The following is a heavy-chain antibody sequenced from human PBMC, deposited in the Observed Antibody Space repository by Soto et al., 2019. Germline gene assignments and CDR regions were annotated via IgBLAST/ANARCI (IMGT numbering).Heavy chain of an antibody. CDR3: ARDRGYYYDSSGIGAFDV. V-gene: IGHV1-8*02. CDR2: IHPSGDNT. D-gene: IGHD3-22*01. Sequence: ASLKGSCRASGGTFSSYAIIWVRQATGQGLEWMGWIHPSGDNTSHAQKFQGRVTMTRDTSTSTVYMELSTLRYEDTAVYYCARDRGYYYDSSGIGAFDVWGQGTMVTVSS. J-gene: IGHJ3*01. CDR1: GGTFSSYA.